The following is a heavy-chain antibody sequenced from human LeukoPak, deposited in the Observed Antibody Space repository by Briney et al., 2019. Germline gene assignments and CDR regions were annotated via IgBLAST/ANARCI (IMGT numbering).Heavy chain of an antibody. CDR2: IDPSDSYT. Sequence: GESLKISCKGSGYRFTSYWIDWVRQMPGKGLEWMGRIDPSDSYTNYSPSFQGHVTISADNSISTAYLQWSGLKASDTAMYHCARRATSVRGIPLFDYWGQGTLVTVSS. CDR3: ARRATSVRGIPLFDY. D-gene: IGHD3-10*01. CDR1: GYRFTSYW. V-gene: IGHV5-10-1*01. J-gene: IGHJ4*02.